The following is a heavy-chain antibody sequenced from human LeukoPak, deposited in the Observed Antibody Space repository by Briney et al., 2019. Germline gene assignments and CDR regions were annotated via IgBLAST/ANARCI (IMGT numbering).Heavy chain of an antibody. CDR1: GFTFSSYA. D-gene: IGHD6-13*01. Sequence: PGGSLRLSCAASGFTFSSYAMSWVPQAPGRGLEWVSTISGSGGSTYYADSVKGWFTISRDNSRTTLYLQMNSLRAEDTAVYYSAKDRAAPATPYNWFDPWGQGTLVTVSS. CDR2: ISGSGGST. J-gene: IGHJ5*02. V-gene: IGHV3-23*01. CDR3: AKDRAAPATPYNWFDP.